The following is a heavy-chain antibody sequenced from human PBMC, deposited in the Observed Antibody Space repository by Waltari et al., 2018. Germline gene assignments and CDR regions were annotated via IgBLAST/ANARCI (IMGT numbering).Heavy chain of an antibody. V-gene: IGHV3-74*01. CDR2: IDRDGTSE. J-gene: IGHJ5*02. D-gene: IGHD6-19*01. CDR1: GFTFSRFW. CDR3: ARGLSSGWYHLANWFDP. Sequence: EVRLVESGGGLVQPGESLRLSCAASGFTFSRFWMHWVRQAPGKGLVWGARIDRDGTSERYADSGKGRLTISRDNAKNSRYLQMNSLRAEDTAVYYCARGLSSGWYHLANWFDPWGQGTLVTVSS.